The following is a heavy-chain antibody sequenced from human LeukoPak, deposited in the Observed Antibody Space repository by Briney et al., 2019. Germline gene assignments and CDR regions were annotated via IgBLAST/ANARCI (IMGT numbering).Heavy chain of an antibody. Sequence: AGSLRLSCAASGFTFSSYEMNWVRQAPGKGLEWVSYISSSGSTIYYADSVKGRFTISRDNAKNSLYLQMNSLRAEDTAVYYCARDAMVRGVIPHFDYWGQGTLVTVSS. CDR1: GFTFSSYE. J-gene: IGHJ4*02. CDR3: ARDAMVRGVIPHFDY. CDR2: ISSSGSTI. V-gene: IGHV3-48*03. D-gene: IGHD3-10*01.